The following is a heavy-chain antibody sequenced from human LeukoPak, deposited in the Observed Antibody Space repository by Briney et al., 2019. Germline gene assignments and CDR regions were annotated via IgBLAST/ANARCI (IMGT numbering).Heavy chain of an antibody. D-gene: IGHD3-10*01. Sequence: GGSLRLSCAASGFTFNNYWMHWVRLVPGKGLVWVSRINSDGSSRHFADSVRGRFSIFRENARNTVHLQMHRLRGDDTAVYYCTRGRSGFSYSSAMDVWGQGTTVTVSS. CDR3: TRGRSGFSYSSAMDV. V-gene: IGHV3-74*01. CDR2: INSDGSSR. CDR1: GFTFNNYW. J-gene: IGHJ6*02.